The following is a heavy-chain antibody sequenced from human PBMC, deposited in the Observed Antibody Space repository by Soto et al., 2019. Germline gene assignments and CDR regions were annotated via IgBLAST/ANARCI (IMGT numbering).Heavy chain of an antibody. CDR1: GFTFSTYS. CDR3: ASQSHYSSGYSFDY. V-gene: IGHV3-64*01. J-gene: IGHJ4*02. D-gene: IGHD3-22*01. Sequence: GGSLRLSCAASGFTFSTYSMHWVRQAPGKGLEYVSAISSNGGYTYYANSVKGRFTISRDNSKNTLYLQMDSLRAEDMAVYYCASQSHYSSGYSFDYCGQGTLVTLSS. CDR2: ISSNGGYT.